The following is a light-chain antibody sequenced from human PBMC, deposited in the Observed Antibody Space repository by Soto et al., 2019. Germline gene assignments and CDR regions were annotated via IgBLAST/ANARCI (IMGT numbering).Light chain of an antibody. V-gene: IGKV3-15*01. CDR2: DAS. J-gene: IGKJ1*01. CDR3: LQDINYPWT. CDR1: ESVSSN. Sequence: EIVMTQSPATLSVSPGEGATLSCRASESVSSNLAWYQQKPGQAPRLLIYDASTRATGIPARFSGSGSGTEFTLTISSLQSEDFAVYYCLQDINYPWTFGQGTKVEIK.